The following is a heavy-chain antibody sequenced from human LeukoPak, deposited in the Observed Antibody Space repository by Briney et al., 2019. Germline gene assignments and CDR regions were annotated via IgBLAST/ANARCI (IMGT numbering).Heavy chain of an antibody. CDR2: MNPNSGNT. CDR1: GGTFSSYA. V-gene: IGHV1-8*03. CDR3: ARVITHFNWFDP. J-gene: IGHJ5*02. Sequence: ASVKVSCKASGGTFSSYAISWVRQATGQGLEWMGWMNPNSGNTGYAQKFQGRVTITRNTSISTAYMELSSLRSEDTAVYYCARVITHFNWFDPWGQGTLVTVSS. D-gene: IGHD1-20*01.